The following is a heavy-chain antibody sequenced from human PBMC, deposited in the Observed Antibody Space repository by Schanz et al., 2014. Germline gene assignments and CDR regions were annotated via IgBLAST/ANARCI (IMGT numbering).Heavy chain of an antibody. V-gene: IGHV7-4-1*02. CDR1: GYTFTNHA. J-gene: IGHJ4*02. CDR2: INTNTANP. D-gene: IGHD5-12*01. Sequence: QVQLVQSGSEMKKPGASVKVSCRTSGYTFTNHALNWVRQAPGQGLEWMGWINTNTANPTYAQGFTGRFVYTLDASVTTAYLEISSLKAEDTAVYYCARGYSGYSHFDYWGQGALVTVSS. CDR3: ARGYSGYSHFDY.